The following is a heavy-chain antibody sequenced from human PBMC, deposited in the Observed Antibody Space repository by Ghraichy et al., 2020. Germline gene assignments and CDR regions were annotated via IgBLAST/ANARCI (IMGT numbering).Heavy chain of an antibody. CDR1: GFTFDDYA. V-gene: IGHV3-43*02. CDR2: ISGDGGST. Sequence: LSLTCAASGFTFDDYAMHWVRQAPGKGLEWVSLISGDGGSTYYADSVKGRFTISRDNSKNSLYLQMNSLRTEDTALYYCAKDYYDSSGYYWAPLSWGQGTLVTVSS. J-gene: IGHJ5*02. D-gene: IGHD3-22*01. CDR3: AKDYYDSSGYYWAPLS.